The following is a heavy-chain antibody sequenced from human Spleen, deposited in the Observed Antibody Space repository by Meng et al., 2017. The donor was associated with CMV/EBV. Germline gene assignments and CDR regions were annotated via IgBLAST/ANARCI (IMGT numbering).Heavy chain of an antibody. V-gene: IGHV4-4*02. Sequence: QVQLQESGPGLVKPSGTLSLTCAVSGGSISSTNWWSWVRQPPGKGLEWIGEIYHSGSTDYNPSLKRRVTISVDKSKNQFSLQLSSVTAADTAVYYCAKNGLEGVYNWFDPWGQGTLVTVSS. J-gene: IGHJ5*02. CDR3: AKNGLEGVYNWFDP. CDR2: IYHSGST. D-gene: IGHD3-16*01. CDR1: GGSISSTNW.